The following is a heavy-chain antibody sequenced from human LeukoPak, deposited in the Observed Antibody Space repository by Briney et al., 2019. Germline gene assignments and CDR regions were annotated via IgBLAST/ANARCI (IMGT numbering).Heavy chain of an antibody. CDR1: GFTFSSYA. V-gene: IGHV3-23*01. CDR2: ISGGGVST. CDR3: AKRTTYYYESSGYFHFDY. J-gene: IGHJ4*02. D-gene: IGHD3-22*01. Sequence: GGSLRLSCAASGFTFSSYAMAWVRQAPGKGLEWVSVISGGGVSTHYADSVKGRFTISRDNSKNTLYLQMNSLRAEDTAVYYCAKRTTYYYESSGYFHFDYWGQGTPVTVSS.